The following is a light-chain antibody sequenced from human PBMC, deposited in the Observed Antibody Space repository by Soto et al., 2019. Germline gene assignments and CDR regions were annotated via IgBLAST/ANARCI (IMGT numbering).Light chain of an antibody. Sequence: DIQMTQSPSTLSASVGDRVTITCRASQSIRSWLAWYQQKPGKAPKLLIYKASSLESGVPSRFSGSGSGTEFTLTISSLQPEDFATYYCQQYYNYWTFGQGTKVEIK. CDR1: QSIRSW. CDR3: QQYYNYWT. J-gene: IGKJ1*01. V-gene: IGKV1-5*03. CDR2: KAS.